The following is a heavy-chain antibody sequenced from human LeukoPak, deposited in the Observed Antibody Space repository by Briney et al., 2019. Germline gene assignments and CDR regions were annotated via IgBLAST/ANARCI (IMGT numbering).Heavy chain of an antibody. CDR3: ARAYYDILTGSNYYYYYYMDV. CDR1: GFTFSSYE. Sequence: GGSLRLSCAASGFTFSSYEMNWVRQAPGKGLEWVSYISSSGSTIYYADSVKGRFTISRDNSKNTLYLQMNSLRAEDTAVYYCARAYYDILTGSNYYYYYYMDVWGKGTTVTISS. J-gene: IGHJ6*03. D-gene: IGHD3-9*01. CDR2: ISSSGSTI. V-gene: IGHV3-48*03.